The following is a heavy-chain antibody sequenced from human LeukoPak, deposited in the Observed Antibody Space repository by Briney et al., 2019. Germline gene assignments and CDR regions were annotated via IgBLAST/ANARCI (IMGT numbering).Heavy chain of an antibody. Sequence: PSETLSLTCTVSGGSISSHYWSWIRQPPGKGLEWIGYIYYSGSTNYNPSLKGRVTISIDTSKNQFSLKLSSVTAADSAVYYCARLTRLSTSPDRYYLDYWGQGTLVTVSS. CDR2: IYYSGST. CDR1: GGSISSHY. D-gene: IGHD6-6*01. J-gene: IGHJ4*02. CDR3: ARLTRLSTSPDRYYLDY. V-gene: IGHV4-59*08.